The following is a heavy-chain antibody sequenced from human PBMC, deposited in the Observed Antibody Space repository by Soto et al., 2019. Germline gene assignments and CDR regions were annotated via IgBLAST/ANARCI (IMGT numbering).Heavy chain of an antibody. CDR1: GYTFTSYG. Sequence: QVQLVQSGAEVKKPGASVKVSCKASGYTFTSYGISWVRQAPGQGLEWMGWISAYNGNTKYVQKFQGRVTMTTDTPTSTAYKELRSLRSDDTAGYYFARDAAAGLNDYWGQGTLVTVSS. CDR3: ARDAAAGLNDY. V-gene: IGHV1-18*01. D-gene: IGHD6-13*01. CDR2: ISAYNGNT. J-gene: IGHJ4*02.